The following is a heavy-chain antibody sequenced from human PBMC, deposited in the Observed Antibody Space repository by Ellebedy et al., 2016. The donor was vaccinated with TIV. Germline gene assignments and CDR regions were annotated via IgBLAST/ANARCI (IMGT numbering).Heavy chain of an antibody. J-gene: IGHJ6*02. V-gene: IGHV3-13*01. Sequence: ESLKISXAASGFTFSSYDMHWVRQATGKGLEWVSAIGTAGDTYYPGSVKGRFTISRENAKNSLYLQMNSLRAGDTAVYYCARGTTVTRYYYYYGMDVWGQGTTVTVSS. CDR3: ARGTTVTRYYYYYGMDV. D-gene: IGHD4-17*01. CDR2: IGTAGDT. CDR1: GFTFSSYD.